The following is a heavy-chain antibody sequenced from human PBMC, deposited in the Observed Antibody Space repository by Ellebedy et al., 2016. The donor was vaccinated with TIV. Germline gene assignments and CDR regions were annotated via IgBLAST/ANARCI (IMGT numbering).Heavy chain of an antibody. V-gene: IGHV1-18*01. Sequence: ASVKVSCKASGYTFTSYVISCVRQAPGQGLEWMAWISAYTGNSNYAQKFQGRVTVTTDTSTSTAYLELRNLKSADTAVYYCARDMVQGMVARYLWFDYWGQGTLVTVSS. J-gene: IGHJ4*02. D-gene: IGHD1-26*01. CDR1: GYTFTSYV. CDR2: ISAYTGNS. CDR3: ARDMVQGMVARYLWFDY.